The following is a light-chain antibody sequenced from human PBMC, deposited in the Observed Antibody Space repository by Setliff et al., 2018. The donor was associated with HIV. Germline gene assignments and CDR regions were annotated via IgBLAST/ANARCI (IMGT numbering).Light chain of an antibody. V-gene: IGLV2-23*02. CDR2: DVT. CDR1: SSDVGGYNY. CDR3: CSFADSNTFV. Sequence: QSALTQSASVSGSPGQSITISCTGTSSDVGGYNYVSWYQHYPGKAPKFMIYDVTTRPSGVSNRFSGSKSGNTASLSISGLQAEDEADYYCCSFADSNTFVFGTGTKVTVL. J-gene: IGLJ1*01.